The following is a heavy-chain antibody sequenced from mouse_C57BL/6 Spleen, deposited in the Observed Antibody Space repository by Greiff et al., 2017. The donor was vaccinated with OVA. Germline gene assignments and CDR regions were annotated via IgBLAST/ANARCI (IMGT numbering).Heavy chain of an antibody. V-gene: IGHV1-52*01. D-gene: IGHD4-1*01. CDR3: ARELGRGGFAY. CDR1: GYTFTSYW. J-gene: IGHJ3*01. CDR2: IDPSDSET. Sequence: VQLQQSGAELVRPGSSVKLSCKASGYTFTSYWMHWVKQRPIQGLEWIGNIDPSDSETHYNQKFKDKATMTVDKSSSTAYMQLSSLTSEDSAFYYCARELGRGGFAYWGQGTLVTVSA.